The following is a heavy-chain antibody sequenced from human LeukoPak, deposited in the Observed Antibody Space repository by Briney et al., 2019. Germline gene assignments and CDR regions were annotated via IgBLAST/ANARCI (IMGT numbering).Heavy chain of an antibody. CDR3: ARDYYGSGSLLNWFDP. CDR2: IIPIFGAA. Sequence: SVKVSCKASGGTFSSYAISWVRQAPGQGLEWMGGIIPIFGAANYAQKFQGRVTITADESTSTAYMEMSSLRSEDTAVYYCARDYYGSGSLLNWFDPWGQGTLVTVSS. D-gene: IGHD3-10*01. J-gene: IGHJ5*02. CDR1: GGTFSSYA. V-gene: IGHV1-69*13.